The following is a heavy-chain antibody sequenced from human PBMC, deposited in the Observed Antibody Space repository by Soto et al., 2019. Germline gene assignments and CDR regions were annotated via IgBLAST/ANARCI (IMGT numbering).Heavy chain of an antibody. Sequence: ASVKVSCKASGYTFTSYGMHWVRQAPGQRLEWMGWINAGNGNTKYSQKFQGRVTITRDTSASTAYMELSSLRSEDTAVYYCATDSYDSSGYYPPALLFDYWGQGTVVTVSS. J-gene: IGHJ4*02. CDR1: GYTFTSYG. CDR2: INAGNGNT. V-gene: IGHV1-3*01. CDR3: ATDSYDSSGYYPPALLFDY. D-gene: IGHD3-22*01.